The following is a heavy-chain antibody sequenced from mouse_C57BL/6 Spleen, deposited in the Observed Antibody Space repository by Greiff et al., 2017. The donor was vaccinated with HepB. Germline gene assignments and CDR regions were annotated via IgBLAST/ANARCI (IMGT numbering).Heavy chain of an antibody. Sequence: EVQLVESGGGLVKPGGSLKLSCAASGFTFSSYAMSWVRQTPEKRLEWVATISDGGSYTYYPDNVKGRFTISRDNAKNNLYLQMSHLKSEDTAMYYCARGGYGSSSLYFDVCGTGTTVTVSP. J-gene: IGHJ1*03. CDR3: ARGGYGSSSLYFDV. CDR1: GFTFSSYA. D-gene: IGHD1-1*01. V-gene: IGHV5-4*01. CDR2: ISDGGSYT.